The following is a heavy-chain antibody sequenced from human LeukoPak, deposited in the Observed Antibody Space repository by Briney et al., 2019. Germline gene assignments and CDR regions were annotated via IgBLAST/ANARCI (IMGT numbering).Heavy chain of an antibody. CDR3: AREKDSSGWYYFDY. CDR1: GFTFSSYA. V-gene: IGHV3-30*04. D-gene: IGHD6-19*01. Sequence: TGGSLRLSCAASGFTFSSYAMHWVRQAPGKGLEWVAVISYDGSNKYYADSVKGRFTISRDNSKNTLYLQMNSLRAEDTAVYYCAREKDSSGWYYFDYWGQGTLVTVSS. CDR2: ISYDGSNK. J-gene: IGHJ4*02.